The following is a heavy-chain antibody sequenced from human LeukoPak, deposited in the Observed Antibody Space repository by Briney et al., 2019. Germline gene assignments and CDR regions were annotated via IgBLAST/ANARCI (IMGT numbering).Heavy chain of an antibody. V-gene: IGHV3-23*01. D-gene: IGHD3-16*01. J-gene: IGHJ4*02. Sequence: GGSLRLSCAASGFTFSSTSMSWVRQAPGKGLEWVAVTVGGGDGTYYADSVKGRFTISRDNSKSTLYLQMNSLRAEDTAVYYCANLNAPYWGNLDYWGQGTLVTVSS. CDR2: TVGGGDGT. CDR3: ANLNAPYWGNLDY. CDR1: GFTFSSTS.